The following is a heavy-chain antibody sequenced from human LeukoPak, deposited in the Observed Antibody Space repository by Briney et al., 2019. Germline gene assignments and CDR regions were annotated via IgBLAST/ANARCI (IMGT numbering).Heavy chain of an antibody. CDR3: ARDRFDSSSWYSYYYYMDV. Sequence: PGGSLRLSCAASGFTFSSYEMNWVRQAPGKGLEWVSYISSSGSTIYYADSVKGRFTISRDNAKNSLYLQMNSLRAEDTAVYYCARDRFDSSSWYSYYYYMDVWGKGTTVTVSS. D-gene: IGHD6-13*01. V-gene: IGHV3-48*03. CDR2: ISSSGSTI. CDR1: GFTFSSYE. J-gene: IGHJ6*03.